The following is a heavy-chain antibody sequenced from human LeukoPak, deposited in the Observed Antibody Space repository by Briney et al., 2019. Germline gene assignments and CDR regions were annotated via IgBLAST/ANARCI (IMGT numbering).Heavy chain of an antibody. CDR2: INPNSGGT. V-gene: IGHV1-2*02. Sequence: GASVKVSCKASGYTFTGYYMHWVRQAPGQGLEWMGWINPNSGGTNYARKFQGRVTMTRDTSISAAYMELSRLRSDDTAVYYCARVGYYDSSGYLGPYDYWGQGTLVTVSS. J-gene: IGHJ4*02. CDR1: GYTFTGYY. CDR3: ARVGYYDSSGYLGPYDY. D-gene: IGHD3-22*01.